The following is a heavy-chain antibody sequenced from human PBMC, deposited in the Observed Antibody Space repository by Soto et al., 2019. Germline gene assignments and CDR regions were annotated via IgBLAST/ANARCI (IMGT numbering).Heavy chain of an antibody. CDR1: GGSFSGYY. J-gene: IGHJ5*02. D-gene: IGHD1-26*01. V-gene: IGHV4-34*01. CDR3: ARDMHAGFTHYFDL. Sequence: TLSLTCAVYGGSFSGYYWSWIRQPPGKGLEWIGYTTHHGSTNYNPSLKSRVTISMDTSKNHLSLKLTSMTAADTAVYYCARDMHAGFTHYFDLWGQGTLVTVSS. CDR2: TTHHGST.